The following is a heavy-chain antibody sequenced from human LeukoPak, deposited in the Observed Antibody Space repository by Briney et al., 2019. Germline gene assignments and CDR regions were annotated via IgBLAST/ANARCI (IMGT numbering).Heavy chain of an antibody. D-gene: IGHD6-19*01. CDR1: GFSFSNYG. Sequence: PGGSLRLSCAASGFSFSNYGMNWVRQAPGKGLEWVSAISGSGGSTYYADSVKGRFTISRDNSKNTLYLQMNSLRAEDTAVYYCAKDLKLPGYSSGWSPMADYWGQGTLVTVSS. CDR2: ISGSGGST. V-gene: IGHV3-23*01. J-gene: IGHJ4*02. CDR3: AKDLKLPGYSSGWSPMADY.